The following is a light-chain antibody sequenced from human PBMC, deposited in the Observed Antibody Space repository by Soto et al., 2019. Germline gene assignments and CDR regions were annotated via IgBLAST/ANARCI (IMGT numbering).Light chain of an antibody. Sequence: QSVLTQPDSVSGSPGQSITISCTGTSSDVGGYNYVSWYQQHPGKAPKLMIYDVSNRPSGGSNRFSGSKSGNTASLTISGLQAEDEADYCCSSYTSSSTQVFGGGTQLTVL. CDR1: SSDVGGYNY. J-gene: IGLJ2*01. CDR3: SSYTSSSTQV. CDR2: DVS. V-gene: IGLV2-14*01.